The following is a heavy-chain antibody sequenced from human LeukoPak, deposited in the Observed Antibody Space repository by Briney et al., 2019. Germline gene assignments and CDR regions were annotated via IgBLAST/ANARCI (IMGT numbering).Heavy chain of an antibody. D-gene: IGHD3-10*01. CDR3: AKDALWFGELNWFDP. CDR1: GFTFSSYA. V-gene: IGHV3-30*04. CDR2: ISYDGSNK. J-gene: IGHJ5*02. Sequence: GGSLRLSCAASGFTFSSYAMHWVRQSPGRGLEWVALISYDGSNKYYADSVKGRFTISRDNSKNTLYLQMNSLRAEDTAVYYCAKDALWFGELNWFDPWGQGTLVTVSS.